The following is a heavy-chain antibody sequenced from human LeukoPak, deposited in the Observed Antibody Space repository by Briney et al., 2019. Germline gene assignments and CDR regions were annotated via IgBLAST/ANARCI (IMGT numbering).Heavy chain of an antibody. CDR3: ARRPAAAGTGFDY. J-gene: IGHJ4*02. Sequence: SETLSLTCAVSGYSISSGYYWGWIRQPPGKGLDWIGRIYHSGSTYYTPSLKSRVTKSVDTTKNKFSLKQSSVTAADAVVFYCARRPAAAGTGFDYWGQGTLVTVSS. CDR2: IYHSGST. V-gene: IGHV4-38-2*01. D-gene: IGHD6-13*01. CDR1: GYSISSGYY.